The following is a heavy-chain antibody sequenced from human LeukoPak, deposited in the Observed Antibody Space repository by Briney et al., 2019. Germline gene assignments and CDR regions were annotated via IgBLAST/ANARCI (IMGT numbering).Heavy chain of an antibody. CDR2: IDRSSNTI. CDR1: GFTFSGYG. CDR3: ADNLSR. D-gene: IGHD1-1*01. Sequence: GRSLRLSCAASGFTFSGYGMHWVRQAPGKGLEWISYIDRSSNTIYYADSVKGRFTISRDSAKNSLYLQMNSLRAEDTAVYFCADNLSRWGQGTLVTVSS. J-gene: IGHJ4*02. V-gene: IGHV3-48*04.